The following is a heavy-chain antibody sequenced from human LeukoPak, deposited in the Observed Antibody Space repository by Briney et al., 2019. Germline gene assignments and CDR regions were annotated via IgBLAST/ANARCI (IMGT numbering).Heavy chain of an antibody. CDR2: MNADGSII. J-gene: IGHJ4*02. Sequence: HPGGSLRLSCAASGFTFNTYWMIWVRQVPGKGLVYISHMNADGSIINYADSVKGRFTISRDNAKNTLYLQMDSLRAEDTALYYCGRDNYGSIDYWGQGTLVTVSS. V-gene: IGHV3-74*01. D-gene: IGHD3-10*01. CDR3: GRDNYGSIDY. CDR1: GFTFNTYW.